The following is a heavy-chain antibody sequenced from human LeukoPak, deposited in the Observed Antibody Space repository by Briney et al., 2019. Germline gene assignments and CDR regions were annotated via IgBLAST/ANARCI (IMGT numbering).Heavy chain of an antibody. V-gene: IGHV4-34*01. Sequence: SEALSLTCAVYGGSFSGYYWSWIRQPPGKGLEWIGEINHSGSTNYNPSLKSRVTISVDTSKNQFSLKLSSVTAADTAVYYCARGLYYYDSSGYYYWGQGTLVTVSS. D-gene: IGHD3-22*01. CDR2: INHSGST. CDR3: ARGLYYYDSSGYYY. CDR1: GGSFSGYY. J-gene: IGHJ4*02.